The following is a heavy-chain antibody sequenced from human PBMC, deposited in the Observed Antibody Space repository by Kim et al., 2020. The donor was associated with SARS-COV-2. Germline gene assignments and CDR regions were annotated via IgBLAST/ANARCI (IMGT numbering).Heavy chain of an antibody. CDR1: GFTFSSYA. D-gene: IGHD5-18*01. V-gene: IGHV3-30-3*01. J-gene: IGHJ4*02. CDR3: ARDRGGGYSYQFYY. Sequence: GGSLRLSCAASGFTFSSYAMHWVRQAPGKGLEWVAVISYDGSNKYYADSVKGRFTISRDNSKNTLYLQMNSLRAEDTAVYYCARDRGGGYSYQFYYWGQGTLVTVSS. CDR2: ISYDGSNK.